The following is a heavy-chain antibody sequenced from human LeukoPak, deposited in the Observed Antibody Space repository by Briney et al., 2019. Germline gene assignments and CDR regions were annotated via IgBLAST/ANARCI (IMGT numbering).Heavy chain of an antibody. CDR1: GFTFSSYS. J-gene: IGHJ4*02. Sequence: PGGSLRLSCAASGFTFSSYSMNWVRQAPGKGLEWVSSISSSSSYIYYADSVKGRFTISRDNSKNTLYLQMNSLRAEDTAVYYCARVGSHNDYVWGTQIYAPHYWGQGTLVTVSS. D-gene: IGHD3-16*01. CDR2: ISSSSSYI. V-gene: IGHV3-21*01. CDR3: ARVGSHNDYVWGTQIYAPHY.